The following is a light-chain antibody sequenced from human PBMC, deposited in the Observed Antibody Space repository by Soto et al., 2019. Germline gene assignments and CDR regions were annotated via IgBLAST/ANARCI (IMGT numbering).Light chain of an antibody. J-gene: IGKJ4*01. CDR3: QQRSNWPRLT. CDR2: DAS. Sequence: EIVLTQSPATLSLSPGERATXXXXXSQSVSSYLAWYQQKPGQAPRLLIYDASNRATGIPARFSGSGSGTDFTLTISSLEPEDFAVYYCQQRSNWPRLTFGGGTKVDI. V-gene: IGKV3-11*01. CDR1: QSVSSY.